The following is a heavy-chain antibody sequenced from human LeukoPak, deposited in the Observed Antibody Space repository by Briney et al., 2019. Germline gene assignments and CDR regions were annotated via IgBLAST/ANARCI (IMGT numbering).Heavy chain of an antibody. CDR3: ARSIIIVPNTSYYYYYMDV. Sequence: GASVKVSCKASGYTFTNHALHWVRQAPGESLEWMAWINVATGNTEYSQKFQARVTITRDTSASTAYMELSSLRSEDTAVYYCARSIIIVPNTSYYYYYMDVWGQGTTVTVSS. CDR1: GYTFTNHA. V-gene: IGHV1-3*01. CDR2: INVATGNT. J-gene: IGHJ6*02. D-gene: IGHD2/OR15-2a*01.